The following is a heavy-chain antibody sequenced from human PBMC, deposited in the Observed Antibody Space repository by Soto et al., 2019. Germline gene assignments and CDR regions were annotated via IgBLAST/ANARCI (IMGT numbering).Heavy chain of an antibody. CDR2: IKSKTDGGTT. Sequence: LRLSCAASGFTFSNAWMSWARQAPGKGLEWVGRIKSKTDGGTTDYAAPVKGRFTISRDDSKNTLYLQMNSLKTEDTAVYYCNTEWGEAEIRGYNDYYYYSGMDVWGQGTTDPVS. V-gene: IGHV3-15*01. CDR3: NTEWGEAEIRGYNDYYYYSGMDV. J-gene: IGHJ6*02. CDR1: GFTFSNAW. D-gene: IGHD5-18*01.